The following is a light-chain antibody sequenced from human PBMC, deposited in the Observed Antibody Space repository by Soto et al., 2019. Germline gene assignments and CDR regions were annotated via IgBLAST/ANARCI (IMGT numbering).Light chain of an antibody. CDR1: SSDVGSYDL. V-gene: IGLV2-23*01. Sequence: QSALTQPASVSGSPGQSITISCTGTSSDVGSYDLVSWYQQRPGEAPKVMIYEANRRPSGVSNRFSGSKSGTTASLTISGLQADDEADYFCCSYAGSYTYVIFGGGTKLTVL. J-gene: IGLJ2*01. CDR2: EAN. CDR3: CSYAGSYTYVI.